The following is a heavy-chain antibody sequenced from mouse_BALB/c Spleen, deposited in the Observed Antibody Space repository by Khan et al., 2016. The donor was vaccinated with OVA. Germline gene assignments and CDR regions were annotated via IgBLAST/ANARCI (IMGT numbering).Heavy chain of an antibody. Sequence: QVQLQQSGAELVKAGASVKMSCKASGYTFTSYWMHWVKQRLGQGLEWFAETNPTNGRTYYNEKFKSKATLTVDKSSSTAYMLLCGPTFEDAAVYYCAVIKMIVATYFDYWGQGTTLTVSS. CDR3: AVIKMIVATYFDY. V-gene: IGHV1S81*02. D-gene: IGHD1-1*01. J-gene: IGHJ2*01. CDR1: GYTFTSYW. CDR2: TNPTNGRT.